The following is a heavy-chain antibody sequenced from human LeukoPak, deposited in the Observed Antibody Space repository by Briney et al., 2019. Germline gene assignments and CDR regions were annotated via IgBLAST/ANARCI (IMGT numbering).Heavy chain of an antibody. Sequence: PSETLSLTCAVYGGSFSGYYWSWIRQPPGKGLEWIGEINHSGSTNYNPSLKSRVTISVDTSKNQFSLKLTSVTAADTAVYYCAREDLGDETTVDYWGQGTLVTVSS. CDR1: GGSFSGYY. D-gene: IGHD1-1*01. V-gene: IGHV4-34*01. CDR3: AREDLGDETTVDY. CDR2: INHSGST. J-gene: IGHJ4*02.